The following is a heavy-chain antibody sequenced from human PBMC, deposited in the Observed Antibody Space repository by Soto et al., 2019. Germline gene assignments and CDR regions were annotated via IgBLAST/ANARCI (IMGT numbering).Heavy chain of an antibody. CDR2: VYVNADT. D-gene: IGHD2-21*02. CDR3: AREARGDFSGIFNY. J-gene: IGHJ4*02. V-gene: IGHV4-4*07. Sequence: SETLSLTCTVSSDSISRFSWSWIRQAAGKGLEWIGRVYVNADTKYVPSLRSRLNISVDTSKNQFSLRLTSVTAADTAVYFCAREARGDFSGIFNYWGRGTLVTVSS. CDR1: SDSISRFS.